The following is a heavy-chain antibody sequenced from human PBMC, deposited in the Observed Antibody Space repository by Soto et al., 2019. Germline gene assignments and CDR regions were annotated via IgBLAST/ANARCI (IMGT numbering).Heavy chain of an antibody. CDR3: AREVVTTKWYFDN. CDR1: GFTFSRYS. V-gene: IGHV3-30*04. J-gene: IGHJ4*02. Sequence: VLLLESGGDLVQPGGSLRLSCAASGFTFSRYSMHWFRQTPDKGLEWVAVISSDGRVTFYADSVRGRFTISRDNSKNTLYLQMNSLRGEDAAVYFCAREVVTTKWYFDNWGQGIVVTVSA. CDR2: ISSDGRVT. D-gene: IGHD1-1*01.